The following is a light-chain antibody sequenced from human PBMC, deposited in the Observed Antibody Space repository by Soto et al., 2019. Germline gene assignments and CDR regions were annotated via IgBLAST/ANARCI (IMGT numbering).Light chain of an antibody. Sequence: QSVLTQPASVSGSPGQSITISCTGTSSDVGGHNYVSWYQQHPGKAPKLMIYDVSNRLSGVSNRFSGSKSGNTASLTISGLQAEDEADYYCSSYTSSSTPYVFGTGTKVTVL. CDR3: SSYTSSSTPYV. V-gene: IGLV2-14*01. J-gene: IGLJ1*01. CDR1: SSDVGGHNY. CDR2: DVS.